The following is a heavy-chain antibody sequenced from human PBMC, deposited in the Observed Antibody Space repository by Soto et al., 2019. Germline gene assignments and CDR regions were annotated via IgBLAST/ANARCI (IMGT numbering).Heavy chain of an antibody. D-gene: IGHD4-17*01. CDR2: ISYDGSNK. Sequence: QVQLVESGGGVVQPGRSLRLSCAASGFTFSSYGMHWVRQAPGKGLEWVAVISYDGSNKYYADSVKGRFTISRDNSKNTLYLQMNSLRAEDTAVYYCAKEEGGVTTDPYYYYGMDVWGQGTTVTVSS. J-gene: IGHJ6*02. V-gene: IGHV3-30*18. CDR1: GFTFSSYG. CDR3: AKEEGGVTTDPYYYYGMDV.